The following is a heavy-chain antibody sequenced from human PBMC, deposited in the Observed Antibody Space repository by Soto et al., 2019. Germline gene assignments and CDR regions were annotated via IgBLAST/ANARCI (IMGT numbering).Heavy chain of an antibody. CDR2: IYHSGST. J-gene: IGHJ4*02. V-gene: IGHV4-39*01. D-gene: IGHD5-12*01. CDR3: ARWVVATIDFDY. Sequence: SETLSLTCSVSGVSTRSSSYFWGWIRQPPGRGPEYIATIYHSGSTYYNPSLKSRVSISVDTSKNQFSLKLTSLTAADTAVYYCARWVVATIDFDYWGQGTLVTVSS. CDR1: GVSTRSSSYF.